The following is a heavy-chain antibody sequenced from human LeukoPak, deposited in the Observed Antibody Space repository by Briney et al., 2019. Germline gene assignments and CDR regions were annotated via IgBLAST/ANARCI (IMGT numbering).Heavy chain of an antibody. Sequence: PGGSLRLSCAASGFTFSSYAMSWVRQAPGKGLEWVSAISGSGGSTYYADSVKGRFTISRDNSKNTLYLQMNSLRVEDTAMYYCAKDGSGYFYTFDYWGQGTLVTASS. D-gene: IGHD3-22*01. CDR1: GFTFSSYA. J-gene: IGHJ4*02. CDR3: AKDGSGYFYTFDY. V-gene: IGHV3-23*01. CDR2: ISGSGGST.